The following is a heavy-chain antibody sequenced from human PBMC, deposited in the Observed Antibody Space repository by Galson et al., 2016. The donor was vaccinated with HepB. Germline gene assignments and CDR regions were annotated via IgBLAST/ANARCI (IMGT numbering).Heavy chain of an antibody. CDR3: ANDKNYDFWSGRHGMDV. D-gene: IGHD3-3*01. Sequence: SLRLSCAASGFTFSSYAMSWVRRAPGKGLEWVAGITWTSVSKVYSDAVKGRFTISRDNDRNSLYLRVSSLRPEDTALYYCANDKNYDFWSGRHGMDVWGLGTTVTVSS. V-gene: IGHV3-9*01. CDR1: GFTFSSYA. CDR2: ITWTSVSK. J-gene: IGHJ6*02.